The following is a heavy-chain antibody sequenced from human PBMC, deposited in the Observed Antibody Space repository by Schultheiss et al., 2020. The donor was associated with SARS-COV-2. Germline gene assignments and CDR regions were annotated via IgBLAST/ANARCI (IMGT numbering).Heavy chain of an antibody. Sequence: SETLSLTCTVSGGSISSGGYYWSWIRQHPGKGLEWIGYIYYSGSTNYNPSLKSRVTISVDTSKNQFSLKLSSVTAADTAVYYCAKGAGWRNYYYYYGMDVWGQGTTVTVSS. D-gene: IGHD6-19*01. CDR1: GGSISSGGYY. J-gene: IGHJ6*02. CDR3: AKGAGWRNYYYYYGMDV. V-gene: IGHV4-61*08. CDR2: IYYSGST.